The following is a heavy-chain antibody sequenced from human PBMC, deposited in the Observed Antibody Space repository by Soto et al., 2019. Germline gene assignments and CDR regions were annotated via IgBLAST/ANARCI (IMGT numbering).Heavy chain of an antibody. J-gene: IGHJ5*02. Sequence: RRLSCSASGFTFSSYAMHWVRQAPGKGLEYVSAISSNGGSTYYADSVKGRFTISRDNSKNTLYLQMSSLRAEDTAVYYCVKGTHCSSTSCNWFDPWGQGTLVTVSS. CDR1: GFTFSSYA. CDR3: VKGTHCSSTSCNWFDP. D-gene: IGHD2-2*01. V-gene: IGHV3-64D*06. CDR2: ISSNGGST.